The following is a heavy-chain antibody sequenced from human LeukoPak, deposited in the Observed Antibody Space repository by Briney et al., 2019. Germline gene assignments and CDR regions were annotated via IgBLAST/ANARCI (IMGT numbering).Heavy chain of an antibody. Sequence: SETLSLTCTVSGGSISSTRYYWGWIRQPPGKGLEWIGSIYYSGSTHYNPSLKSRVTISLDTSKNQFSLNLSSLTAADTAVYYCARDYRGTYPPGYFDYWGQGTLVTVSS. J-gene: IGHJ4*02. CDR3: ARDYRGTYPPGYFDY. V-gene: IGHV4-39*07. CDR1: GGSISSTRYY. CDR2: IYYSGST. D-gene: IGHD3-16*02.